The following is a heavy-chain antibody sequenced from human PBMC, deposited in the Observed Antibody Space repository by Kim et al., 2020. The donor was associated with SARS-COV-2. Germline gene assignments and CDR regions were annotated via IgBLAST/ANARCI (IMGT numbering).Heavy chain of an antibody. Sequence: NDAQKLQGRVTMTPDTSTGTAYRELRSLRSHDTAVYYCARVYSGLAPFDPWGQGTLVTVSS. J-gene: IGHJ5*02. CDR3: ARVYSGLAPFDP. D-gene: IGHD3-10*01. V-gene: IGHV1-18*01.